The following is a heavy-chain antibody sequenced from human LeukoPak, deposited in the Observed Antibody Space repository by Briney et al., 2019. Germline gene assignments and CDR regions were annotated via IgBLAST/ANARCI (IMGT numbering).Heavy chain of an antibody. V-gene: IGHV3-21*06. J-gene: IGHJ4*02. CDR1: VFTCNTYS. Sequence: GGSLRLSCAASVFTCNTYSMNWARQAPGKGLEWVSSIDSSGGYMFYADSVKGRFIISRDNAKDSLYLQMNSLRVEDTAVYYCLRGDRRDYWGQRTLVTVSS. CDR3: LRGDRRDY. CDR2: IDSSGGYM.